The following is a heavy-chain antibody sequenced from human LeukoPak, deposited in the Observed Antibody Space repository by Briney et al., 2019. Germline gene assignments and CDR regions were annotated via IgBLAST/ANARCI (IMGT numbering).Heavy chain of an antibody. J-gene: IGHJ4*02. CDR3: ARDLPYSSSWESIDY. CDR2: ISAYNGNT. CDR1: GYTFTSCG. D-gene: IGHD6-13*01. V-gene: IGHV1-18*01. Sequence: GASVKVSCKASGYTFTSCGISWVRQAPGQGLEWMGWISAYNGNTSYAQKLQGRVTMTTDTSTSTAYMELRSLRSDDTAVYYCARDLPYSSSWESIDYWGQGTLVTVSS.